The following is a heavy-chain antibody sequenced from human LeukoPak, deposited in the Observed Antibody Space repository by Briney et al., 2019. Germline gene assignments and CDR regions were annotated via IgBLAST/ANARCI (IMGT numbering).Heavy chain of an antibody. Sequence: ASVKVSCKASGYTFTSSGVSWVRQAPGQGLEWMGWISAYNGNTNYAQKLQGRVTMTTDTSTSTAYMELRSLRSDDTAVHYCARDSYYDFWSGYYFSYPRGYYFDYWGQGTLVTVSS. CDR1: GYTFTSSG. V-gene: IGHV1-18*01. D-gene: IGHD3-3*01. J-gene: IGHJ4*02. CDR3: ARDSYYDFWSGYYFSYPRGYYFDY. CDR2: ISAYNGNT.